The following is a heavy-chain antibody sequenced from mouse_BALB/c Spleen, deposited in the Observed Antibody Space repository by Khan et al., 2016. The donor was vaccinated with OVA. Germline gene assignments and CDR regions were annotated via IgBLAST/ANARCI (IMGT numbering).Heavy chain of an antibody. CDR1: GYTFTSYD. J-gene: IGHJ4*01. V-gene: IGHV1-85*01. Sequence: QVQLQQSGAELVKPGASVKLSCKASGYTFTSYDINWVRQRPEQGLEWIGWIFPGAGSTKYNEKFKGMATLTTDKSSSTVYMQLSRLTSEDSAVYVCARRDYGAMDYWGQGTSVTVSS. CDR2: IFPGAGST. CDR3: ARRDYGAMDY.